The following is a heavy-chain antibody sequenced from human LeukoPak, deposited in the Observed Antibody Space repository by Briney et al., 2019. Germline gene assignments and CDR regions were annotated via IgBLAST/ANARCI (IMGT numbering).Heavy chain of an antibody. CDR1: GFTFSSSA. CDR2: ISASGGST. CDR3: AKDRPLYSSSWYLSYYYYGMDV. J-gene: IGHJ6*02. V-gene: IGHV3-23*01. D-gene: IGHD6-13*01. Sequence: GGSLRLSCAASGFTFSSSAMSWVRQVPGKGLEWVSGISASGGSTYYADSVKGRFTISRDNSKNTLYLQMNSLRAEDTAVYYCAKDRPLYSSSWYLSYYYYGMDVWGQGTTVTVSS.